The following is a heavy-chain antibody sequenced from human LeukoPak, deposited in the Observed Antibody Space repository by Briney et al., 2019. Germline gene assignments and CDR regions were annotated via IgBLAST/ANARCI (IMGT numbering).Heavy chain of an antibody. V-gene: IGHV1-18*01. J-gene: IGHJ6*03. CDR2: ISAYNGNT. Sequence: ASVKVSCKASGYTFTSYGISWVRQAPGQGLEWMGWISAYNGNTNYAQKLQGRATMTTDTSTSTAYMELRSLRSDDTAVYYCARGVYYDYIWGSSGYYYYMDVWGKGTTVTVSS. D-gene: IGHD3-16*01. CDR3: ARGVYYDYIWGSSGYYYYMDV. CDR1: GYTFTSYG.